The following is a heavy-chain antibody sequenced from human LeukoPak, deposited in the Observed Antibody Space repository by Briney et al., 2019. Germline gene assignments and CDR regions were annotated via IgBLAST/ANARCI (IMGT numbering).Heavy chain of an antibody. J-gene: IGHJ4*02. CDR2: ISSGGATI. D-gene: IGHD1-26*01. V-gene: IGHV3-48*04. CDR3: AREGSYSAFDY. Sequence: GRSLRLSCAASGFPFSPYSLNWVRQAPGRGLEWISYISSGGATIHYADSVKGRFTISRDSAKGSLYLQMNSLRAEDTAVYYCAREGSYSAFDYWGQGTLVTVSS. CDR1: GFPFSPYS.